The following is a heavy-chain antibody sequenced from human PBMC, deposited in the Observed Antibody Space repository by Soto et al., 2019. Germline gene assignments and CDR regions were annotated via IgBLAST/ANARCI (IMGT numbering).Heavy chain of an antibody. CDR3: ASNNPSYGDYDFDY. J-gene: IGHJ4*02. D-gene: IGHD4-17*01. CDR2: IYYSGST. V-gene: IGHV4-39*01. CDR1: GGSISSSSYY. Sequence: SSETLSLTCTVSGGSISSSSYYWGWIRQPPGKGLEWIGSIYYSGSTYYNPSLKSRVTISVDTSKNQFSLKLSSVTAADTAVYYCASNNPSYGDYDFDYWGQGTLVTVSS.